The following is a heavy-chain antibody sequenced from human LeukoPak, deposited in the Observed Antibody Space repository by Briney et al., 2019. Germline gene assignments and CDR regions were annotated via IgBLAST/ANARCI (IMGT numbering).Heavy chain of an antibody. CDR1: GFTFNTYT. J-gene: IGHJ4*02. Sequence: GGSLRLSCAASGFTFNTYTMNWVRQAPGKGLEWVSSISTSSSYIYYADSVKGRFTISRDNAKNSLFLQMNSLRAEDTAVYYCATIKRYDTGRSASVGIDHWGQGTLVTVSS. CDR3: ATIKRYDTGRSASVGIDH. D-gene: IGHD2-15*01. CDR2: ISTSSSYI. V-gene: IGHV3-21*01.